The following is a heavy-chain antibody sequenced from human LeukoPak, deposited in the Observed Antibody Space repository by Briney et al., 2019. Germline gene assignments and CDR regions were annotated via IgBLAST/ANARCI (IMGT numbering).Heavy chain of an antibody. CDR1: GGSFSGYY. CDR2: INHSGST. V-gene: IGHV4-34*01. J-gene: IGHJ4*02. Sequence: PSETLSLTCAVYGGSFSGYYWSWIRQPPGKGLEWIGEINHSGSTNYNPSLKSRVTISVDTSKNQFSLKLSSVTAADTAVYYCASHYFDYWGRGTLVTVSS. CDR3: ASHYFDY.